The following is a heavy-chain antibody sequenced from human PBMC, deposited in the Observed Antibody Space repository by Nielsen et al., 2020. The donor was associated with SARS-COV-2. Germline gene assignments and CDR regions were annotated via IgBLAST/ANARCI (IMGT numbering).Heavy chain of an antibody. Sequence: GGSLRLSCAASGFTFSSYWMHWVRQAPGKGLVWVSRINSDGSSTSYADSVKGRFTISRDNAKNTLYLQMNSPRAEDTAVYYCARVRLKVVVADGMDVWGQGTTVTVSS. CDR1: GFTFSSYW. J-gene: IGHJ6*02. CDR3: ARVRLKVVVADGMDV. D-gene: IGHD3-22*01. CDR2: INSDGSST. V-gene: IGHV3-74*01.